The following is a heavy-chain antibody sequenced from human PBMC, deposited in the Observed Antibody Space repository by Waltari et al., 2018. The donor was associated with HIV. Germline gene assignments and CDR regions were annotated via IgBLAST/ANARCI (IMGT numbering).Heavy chain of an antibody. CDR3: ARQRGGYHYYYGMDV. J-gene: IGHJ6*02. D-gene: IGHD3-10*01. CDR2: IYTLGIT. V-gene: IGHV4-61*02. Sequence: QVQLQESGPGLVKPSQTLSLTCTVSGASLSTGSYSWSWIRQPAGTGLEWIGRIYTLGITNYNPSLKSRVTISMDPSKNQFSLKLSSVTSADTAMYFCARQRGGYHYYYGMDVWGQGTTVTVSS. CDR1: GASLSTGSYS.